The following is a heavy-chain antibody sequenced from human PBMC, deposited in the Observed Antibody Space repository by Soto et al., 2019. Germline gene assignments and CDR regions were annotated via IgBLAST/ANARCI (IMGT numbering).Heavy chain of an antibody. CDR3: ARHEPVNYDFWSGYYPGGYYYYYGMDV. J-gene: IGHJ6*01. CDR1: GYTFTSYY. CDR2: ISAYNGNT. V-gene: IGHV1-18*04. D-gene: IGHD3-3*01. Sequence: GASVKVSCKASGYTFTSYYMHWVRQAPGQGLEWMGWISAYNGNTNYAQKLQGRVTMTTDTSTSTAYMELRSLRSDDTAVYYCARHEPVNYDFWSGYYPGGYYYYYGMDVWGQGTTVTVSS.